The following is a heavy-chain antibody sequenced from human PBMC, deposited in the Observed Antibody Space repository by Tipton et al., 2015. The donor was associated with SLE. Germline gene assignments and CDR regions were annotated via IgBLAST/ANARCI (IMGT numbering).Heavy chain of an antibody. J-gene: IGHJ6*03. CDR2: IYTSGST. D-gene: IGHD5-18*01. V-gene: IGHV4-61*09. Sequence: LRLSCTVSGGSISSGSYYWSWIRQPAGKGLEWIGYIYTSGSTNYNPSLKSRVTISVDTSKNQFSLKLSSVTAADTAVYYCARDSTPGRGYSYGLYMDVWGKGTTVTVSS. CDR1: GGSISSGSYY. CDR3: ARDSTPGRGYSYGLYMDV.